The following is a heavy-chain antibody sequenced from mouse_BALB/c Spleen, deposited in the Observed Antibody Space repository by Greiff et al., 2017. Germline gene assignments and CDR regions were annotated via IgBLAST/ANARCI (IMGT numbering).Heavy chain of an antibody. J-gene: IGHJ4*01. CDR1: GYSFTGYT. V-gene: IGHV1-18*01. D-gene: IGHD1-1*01. CDR2: INPYNGGT. CDR3: ARGILRFYAMDY. Sequence: EVQRVESGPELVKPGASMKISCKASGYSFTGYTMNWVKQSHGKNLEWIGLINPYNGGTSYNQKFKGKATLTVDKSSSTAYMELLSLTSEDSAVYYCARGILRFYAMDYWGQGTSVTVSS.